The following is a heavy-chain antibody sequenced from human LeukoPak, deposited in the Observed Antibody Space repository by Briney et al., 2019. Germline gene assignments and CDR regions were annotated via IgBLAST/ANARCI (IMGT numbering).Heavy chain of an antibody. Sequence: SQTLSLTCAISGDSVSSNSAALNWIRQSPSRGLEWLVRTYYRSKWYNDYAVSVKSRITINPDTSKNQFSLQLNSVTPEDTAVYYCARDRYYYDSSGYYGMDVWGQGTTVTVSS. J-gene: IGHJ6*02. CDR1: GDSVSSNSAA. D-gene: IGHD3-22*01. CDR3: ARDRYYYDSSGYYGMDV. CDR2: TYYRSKWYN. V-gene: IGHV6-1*01.